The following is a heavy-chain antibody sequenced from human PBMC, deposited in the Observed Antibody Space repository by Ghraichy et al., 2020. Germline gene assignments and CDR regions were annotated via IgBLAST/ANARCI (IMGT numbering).Heavy chain of an antibody. CDR2: IKQDGSYK. Sequence: GESLNISCAASGFTFTNYYMTWVRQAPGQGLEWVANIKQDGSYKFYLDSVKGRFTISRDNSKNSLDLQMDSLRAEDTAVYYCAREGEMTTVTTGFDDWGQGTRVTGSS. D-gene: IGHD4-11*01. V-gene: IGHV3-7*03. CDR1: GFTFTNYY. J-gene: IGHJ4*02. CDR3: AREGEMTTVTTGFDD.